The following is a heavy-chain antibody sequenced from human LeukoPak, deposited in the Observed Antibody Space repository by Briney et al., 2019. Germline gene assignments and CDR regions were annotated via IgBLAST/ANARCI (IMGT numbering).Heavy chain of an antibody. CDR2: ITWDGEDI. Sequence: PGGSLRLSCAASGFTFDDFTMRWVRQAPGKGLEWVSLITWDGEDIYYADSVKGRFTISRDNSKNSLFLQMNSLRTEDTAFYYCAKAGLHYFDSWGQGTLVSVSS. D-gene: IGHD3-16*01. J-gene: IGHJ4*02. V-gene: IGHV3-43*01. CDR1: GFTFDDFT. CDR3: AKAGLHYFDS.